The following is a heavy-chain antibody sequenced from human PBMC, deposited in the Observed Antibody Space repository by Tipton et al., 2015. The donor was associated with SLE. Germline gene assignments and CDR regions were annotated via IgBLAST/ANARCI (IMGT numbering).Heavy chain of an antibody. D-gene: IGHD1-26*01. CDR2: IGPTGDT. J-gene: IGHJ6*02. V-gene: IGHV3-13*01. CDR1: GFPFSNYD. CDR3: ARDRDGTGGLGMDV. Sequence: SLRLSCAASGFPFSNYDMHWVRQATGKGLEWVSAIGPTGDTYYPGSVNGRFTISRDNAKNSLYLQMNSLRAEDTAVYYCARDRDGTGGLGMDVWGQGTTVTVSS.